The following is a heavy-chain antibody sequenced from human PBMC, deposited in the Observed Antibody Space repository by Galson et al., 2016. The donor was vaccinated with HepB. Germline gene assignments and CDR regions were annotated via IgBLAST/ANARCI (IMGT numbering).Heavy chain of an antibody. Sequence: SLRLSCAASGFRFSNYWMHWVRQVPGKGLVWVSRIHANGRDTSYADSVKGRFTISRDNAKNMLFLQMNSLRVEDTAIYYCARESYNRFDPWGQGTLVTVSS. CDR3: ARESYNRFDP. V-gene: IGHV3-74*01. J-gene: IGHJ5*02. CDR2: IHANGRDT. CDR1: GFRFSNYW.